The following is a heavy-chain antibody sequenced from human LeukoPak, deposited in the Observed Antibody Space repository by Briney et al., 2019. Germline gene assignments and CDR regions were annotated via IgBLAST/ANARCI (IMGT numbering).Heavy chain of an antibody. CDR1: GFTFTSYA. J-gene: IGHJ4*02. V-gene: IGHV3-23*01. CDR3: AKLSAVVMVVATVDY. CDR2: FSGSGGST. D-gene: IGHD2-15*01. Sequence: PGGSLRLSCAASGFTFTSYAMTWVRQAPGKGLQWVSAFSGSGGSTYYADFVKGRFTISRDNSKNTLYLQMNSLRAEDTAVYYCAKLSAVVMVVATVDYWGQGTLVTVSS.